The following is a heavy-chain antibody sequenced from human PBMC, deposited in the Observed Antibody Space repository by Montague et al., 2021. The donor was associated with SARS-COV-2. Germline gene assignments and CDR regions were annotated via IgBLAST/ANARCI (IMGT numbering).Heavy chain of an antibody. Sequence: SETLSLTCTVSGGSINSYYWSWIRQPPGKGLEWIGYIYYSGSTNXNPSLKSRVTISVDTSKNQFSLKLSSVTAADTAVYYCARTHYDILTGYYNRGAFDIWGQGTMVTVSS. J-gene: IGHJ3*02. CDR2: IYYSGST. CDR3: ARTHYDILTGYYNRGAFDI. CDR1: GGSINSYY. V-gene: IGHV4-59*08. D-gene: IGHD3-9*01.